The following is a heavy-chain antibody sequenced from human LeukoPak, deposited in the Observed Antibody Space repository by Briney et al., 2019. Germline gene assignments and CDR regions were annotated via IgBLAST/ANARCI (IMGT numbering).Heavy chain of an antibody. CDR3: AKDPTHYRVWDYYETIGLSY. CDR1: GFTFSSYA. J-gene: IGHJ4*02. D-gene: IGHD3-22*01. V-gene: IGHV3-30*04. CDR2: ISDDGSNK. Sequence: PGGSLRLSCAASGFTFSSYAMHWVRQAPGKGLEWVAVISDDGSNKYYADSVKGRFTISRDNSKNTLNLQMNSLRAEDTAVYYCAKDPTHYRVWDYYETIGLSYWGQGTLVTVSS.